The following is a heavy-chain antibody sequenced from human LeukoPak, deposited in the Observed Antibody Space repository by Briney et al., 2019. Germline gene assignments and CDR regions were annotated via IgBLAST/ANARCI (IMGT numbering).Heavy chain of an antibody. Sequence: GGSLRLSCAASGFTFSSYAMSWVRQAPGKGLEWVSAISGSGGSTYYADYVKGRFTISRDKSKNTLYLDMNSLRAEDTAVYYCAKRLRVSYNWFDPWGQGTLVTVSS. CDR3: AKRLRVSYNWFDP. CDR1: GFTFSSYA. CDR2: ISGSGGST. D-gene: IGHD2-15*01. V-gene: IGHV3-23*01. J-gene: IGHJ5*02.